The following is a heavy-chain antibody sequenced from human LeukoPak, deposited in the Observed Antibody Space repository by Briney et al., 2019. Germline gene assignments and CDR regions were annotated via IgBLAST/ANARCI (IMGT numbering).Heavy chain of an antibody. D-gene: IGHD3-10*01. V-gene: IGHV4-38-2*02. CDR3: ARAGWIITSGIDY. Sequence: PSETLSLTCTVSGDSIRSYYWAWIRQPPGKGLEWIGTIYHIGSTYYTPSLGSRVTISVDTSKNEFSLNLKSVTAADTAVYYCARAGWIITSGIDYWGQGALVTVSS. CDR2: IYHIGST. J-gene: IGHJ4*02. CDR1: GDSIRSYY.